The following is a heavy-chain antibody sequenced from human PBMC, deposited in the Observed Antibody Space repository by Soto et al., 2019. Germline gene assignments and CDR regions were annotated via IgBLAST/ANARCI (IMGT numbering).Heavy chain of an antibody. V-gene: IGHV3-23*01. D-gene: IGHD3-3*01. Sequence: CPGLSCAASGFSFGSYALSWVRQAPGKGLEWVSTISGSDGKTFYADSVKGRFSISRDTSQSTLYLQMNSLRADDTAIYYCARWSYLDYWGQGTRVTVSS. CDR1: GFSFGSYA. CDR2: ISGSDGKT. J-gene: IGHJ4*02. CDR3: ARWSYLDY.